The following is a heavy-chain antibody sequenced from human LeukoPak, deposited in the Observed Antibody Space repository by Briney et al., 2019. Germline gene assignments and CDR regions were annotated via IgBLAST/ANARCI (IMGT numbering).Heavy chain of an antibody. J-gene: IGHJ5*02. CDR1: GGSISGYY. CDR2: VYYGGST. D-gene: IGHD2-21*01. V-gene: IGHV4-59*01. CDR3: ARGGESHLNWFDP. Sequence: SETLSLTCTVSGGSISGYYWSWIRQPPGKGLEWIGYVYYGGSTNYNPSLKSRVTMSVDTSKNQFSLKLNSVTAADTAVYYCARGGESHLNWFDPWGQGTLVTVSS.